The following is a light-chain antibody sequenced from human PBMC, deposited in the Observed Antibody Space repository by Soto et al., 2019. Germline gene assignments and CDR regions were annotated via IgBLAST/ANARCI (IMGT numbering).Light chain of an antibody. V-gene: IGKV1-33*01. CDR3: QPYDNLTT. Sequence: DIQMTQSPSSLSASVGDRVTISGHASQDLSNYLNWYQQKPGKAPKVRIYDASNLETGVPSRFSGSGSVTDLTFAFSSLQPRDIAPSYCQPYDNLTTSGPGTRLEIK. CDR2: DAS. J-gene: IGKJ5*01. CDR1: QDLSNY.